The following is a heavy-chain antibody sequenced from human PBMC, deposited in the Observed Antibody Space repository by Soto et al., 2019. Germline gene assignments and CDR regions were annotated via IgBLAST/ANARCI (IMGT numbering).Heavy chain of an antibody. Sequence: GGSLRLSCAASGFTFSSYGMHWVRQAPGKGLEWVAVISYDGSNKYYADSVKGRFTISRDNSKNTLYLQMNSLRAEDTAVYYCAKDLEYSSSPMDVWGQGTTVTVSS. CDR1: GFTFSSYG. CDR3: AKDLEYSSSPMDV. V-gene: IGHV3-30*18. J-gene: IGHJ6*02. CDR2: ISYDGSNK. D-gene: IGHD6-6*01.